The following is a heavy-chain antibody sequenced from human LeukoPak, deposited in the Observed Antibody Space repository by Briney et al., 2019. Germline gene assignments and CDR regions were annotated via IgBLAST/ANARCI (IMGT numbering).Heavy chain of an antibody. J-gene: IGHJ4*02. CDR1: DASISGYY. V-gene: IGHV4-4*07. CDR2: LFSGGST. Sequence: PSETLSLTCTVSDASISGYYWTWIRQPAGQGLEGIGRLFSGGSTNYNPSLKSRVSMSLDTSNNQFSLEVNFVSAADTAVYYCARGPRGLPEDWGQGTLVTVSS. D-gene: IGHD1-14*01. CDR3: ARGPRGLPED.